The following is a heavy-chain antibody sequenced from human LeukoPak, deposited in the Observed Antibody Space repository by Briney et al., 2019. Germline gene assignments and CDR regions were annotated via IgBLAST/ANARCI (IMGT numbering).Heavy chain of an antibody. D-gene: IGHD3-10*01. CDR1: GYTCTKFW. J-gene: IGHJ4*02. CDR3: VRGKGSGTYYGFDY. Sequence: PGESLKIXCETSGYTCTKFWVGWVRQTPGKGLEWLGMIYPDDSDTRYSPSFQGQVTMSVDKSISIVYLHWSSLKASDTAIYYCVRGKGSGTYYGFDYWGQGTVVSVVS. V-gene: IGHV5-51*03. CDR2: IYPDDSDT.